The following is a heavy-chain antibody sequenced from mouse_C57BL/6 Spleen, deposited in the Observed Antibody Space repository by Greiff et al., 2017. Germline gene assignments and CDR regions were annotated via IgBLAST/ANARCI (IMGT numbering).Heavy chain of an antibody. J-gene: IGHJ2*01. Sequence: VKLQQSGPELVKPGASVKISCKASGYAFSSSWMNWVKQRPGKGLEWIGRIYPGDGDTNYNGKFKGKATLTADKSPSTAYMQLSSLTSEDSAVYFCARGVFDYWGQGTTLTVSS. V-gene: IGHV1-82*01. CDR3: ARGVFDY. CDR2: IYPGDGDT. CDR1: GYAFSSSW.